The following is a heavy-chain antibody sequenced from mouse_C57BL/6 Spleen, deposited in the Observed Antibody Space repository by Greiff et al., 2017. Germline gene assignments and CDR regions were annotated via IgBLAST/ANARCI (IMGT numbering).Heavy chain of an antibody. CDR3: AREALATVVPFAY. J-gene: IGHJ3*01. Sequence: EVLLLESGAELVKPGASVKLSCTASGFNIKDYYMHWVKQRTEQGLEWIGRIDPEDGETKYAPNFQGRATITADTSSNTAYLQLSSLTSEDTAVYYCAREALATVVPFAYWGQGTLVTVSA. CDR1: GFNIKDYY. D-gene: IGHD1-1*01. V-gene: IGHV14-2*01. CDR2: IDPEDGET.